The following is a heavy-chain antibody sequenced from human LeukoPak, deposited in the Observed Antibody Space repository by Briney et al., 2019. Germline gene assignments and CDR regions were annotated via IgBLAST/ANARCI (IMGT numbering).Heavy chain of an antibody. CDR2: INHSGST. Sequence: SEPLSPSSAVYGGSFSGYNWSWIRQPPEKGLEWIGEINHSGSTNYKPSLKSRVTISVDTSKNQFSLKLSSVTAADTAVYYCARGIVVATIGFDYWGQGTLVTVSS. V-gene: IGHV4-34*01. CDR3: ARGIVVATIGFDY. CDR1: GGSFSGYN. J-gene: IGHJ4*02. D-gene: IGHD2-21*01.